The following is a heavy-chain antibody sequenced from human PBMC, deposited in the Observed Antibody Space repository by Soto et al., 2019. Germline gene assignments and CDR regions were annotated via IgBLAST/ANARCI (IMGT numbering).Heavy chain of an antibody. CDR3: ASSGSRGIGAFDI. CDR1: GGSISSGGYS. CDR2: IYHGST. D-gene: IGHD3-22*01. J-gene: IGHJ3*02. V-gene: IGHV4-30-2*01. Sequence: QLQLQESGSGLVKASQTLSLTCAVSGGSISSGGYSWSWIRQPPGKGLEWIGYIYHGSTYYNPSLXXRLXISIDRSKNQFSLKLSSVTAADTAVYYCASSGSRGIGAFDIWGQGTMVTVSS.